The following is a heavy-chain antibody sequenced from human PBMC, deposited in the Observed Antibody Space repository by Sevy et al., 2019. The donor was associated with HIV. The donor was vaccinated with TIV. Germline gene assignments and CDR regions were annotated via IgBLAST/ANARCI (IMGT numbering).Heavy chain of an antibody. CDR1: GFTVNDKY. CDR2: IFSSGST. D-gene: IGHD6-19*01. V-gene: IGHV3-66*02. Sequence: GGSLRLSCAISGFTVNDKYIIWVRQAPGKGLEWVSVIFSSGSTYYADSAKGRFTISRDNSRNTVDLQMNSVRAGDTAVYYGGSLFLSYRSCWSYFDYWGQGTLVTVSS. J-gene: IGHJ4*02. CDR3: GSLFLSYRSCWSYFDY.